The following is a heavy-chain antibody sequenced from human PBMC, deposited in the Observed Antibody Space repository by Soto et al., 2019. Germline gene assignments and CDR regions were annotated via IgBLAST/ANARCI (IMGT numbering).Heavy chain of an antibody. CDR1: GDSVSSNSAA. CDR3: ARSPGYSSGWYVAAFDI. Sequence: PSQTLSLTCAISGDSVSSNSAAWNWIRQSPSRGLEWLGRTYYRSKWYNDYAVSVKSRITINPDTSKNQFSLQLNSVTPEDTAVYYCARSPGYSSGWYVAAFDIRGQGTMVTVSS. V-gene: IGHV6-1*01. J-gene: IGHJ3*02. CDR2: TYYRSKWYN. D-gene: IGHD6-19*01.